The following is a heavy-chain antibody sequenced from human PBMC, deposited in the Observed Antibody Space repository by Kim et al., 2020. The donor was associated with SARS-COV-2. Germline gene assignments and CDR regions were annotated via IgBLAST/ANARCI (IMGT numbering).Heavy chain of an antibody. CDR3: AKADGYNQPFDS. D-gene: IGHD5-12*01. J-gene: IGHJ4*02. CDR1: GITDEINY. Sequence: AASGITDEINYMGWVRQAPGKGLEWVSIIYSGGYTHYGDSVKGRFTISRDISNNTLYLQMNSLRAEDTAVYYCAKADGYNQPFDSWGQGTLAT. V-gene: IGHV3-66*01. CDR2: IYSGGYT.